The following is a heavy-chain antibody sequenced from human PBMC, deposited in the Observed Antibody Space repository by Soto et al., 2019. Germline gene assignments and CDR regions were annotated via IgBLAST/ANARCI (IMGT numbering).Heavy chain of an antibody. CDR1: GDSVSSNNAA. Sequence: SQTLSLTCAISGDSVSSNNAAWNWIRQSPSRGLEWLGRTFFRSKWYNDYALSVRSRIIISPDTSKNQFSLQLNSVTPEDTAVNYCARGLDAITDTRDWLDPWGQGTLVTVSS. CDR3: ARGLDAITDTRDWLDP. D-gene: IGHD1-20*01. CDR2: TFFRSKWYN. J-gene: IGHJ5*02. V-gene: IGHV6-1*01.